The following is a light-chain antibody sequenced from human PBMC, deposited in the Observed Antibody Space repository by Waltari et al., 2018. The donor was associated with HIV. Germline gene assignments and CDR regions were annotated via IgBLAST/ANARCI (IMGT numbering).Light chain of an antibody. CDR1: SSNIGDNY. Sequence: QSVLTQPPSASGTPGQRVTISCSGSSSNIGDNYVYCYQQLPGKAPKLLIYRNYQRPSGVPDRFSGSKSGTSASLAISGLRSEDEGDFYCASWDDSLRNWVFGGGTKLTVL. V-gene: IGLV1-47*01. CDR2: RNY. CDR3: ASWDDSLRNWV. J-gene: IGLJ3*02.